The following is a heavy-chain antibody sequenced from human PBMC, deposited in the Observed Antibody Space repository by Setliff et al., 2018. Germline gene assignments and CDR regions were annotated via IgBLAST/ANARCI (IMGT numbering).Heavy chain of an antibody. Sequence: PGGSLRLSCAASGFTFSNHWMTWVRQAPGKGLEWVANIKQDGSDKYYVDSVKGRFTVSRGNAKNSLYLQMSSLRAEDTAVYYCARWTARAVDYWGQGTLVTVPQ. CDR1: GFTFSNHW. D-gene: IGHD6-6*01. V-gene: IGHV3-7*03. CDR3: ARWTARAVDY. CDR2: IKQDGSDK. J-gene: IGHJ4*02.